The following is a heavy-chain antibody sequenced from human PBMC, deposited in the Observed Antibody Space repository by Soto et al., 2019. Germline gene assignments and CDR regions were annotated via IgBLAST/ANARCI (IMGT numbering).Heavy chain of an antibody. D-gene: IGHD3-10*01. V-gene: IGHV4-59*08. CDR1: GGSISSYY. J-gene: IGHJ4*02. CDR3: ARQAGSHFDY. CDR2: IYYSGST. Sequence: QVQLQESGPGLVKPSETLSLTCTVSGGSISSYYWSWIRQPPGKGLEWIGYIYYSGSTNYNPSLKSRGTISVDTSNNQFSLKLSSVTAADTAVYYCARQAGSHFDYWGQGTLVTVSS.